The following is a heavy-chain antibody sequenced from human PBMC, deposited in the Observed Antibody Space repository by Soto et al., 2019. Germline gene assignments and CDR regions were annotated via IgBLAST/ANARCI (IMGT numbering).Heavy chain of an antibody. J-gene: IGHJ5*02. D-gene: IGHD2-2*01. CDR1: GYTFTSYA. Sequence: GASVKVSCKASGYTFTSYAIHWVRQAPGQRLEWMGWINAGNGNTKSSERFQGRVTISRVTSASTAYLELSSLRSEDTAVYYCARAVGNCIRPNCYRIQPDWFDPWGQGTLVTVS. V-gene: IGHV1-3*01. CDR3: ARAVGNCIRPNCYRIQPDWFDP. CDR2: INAGNGNT.